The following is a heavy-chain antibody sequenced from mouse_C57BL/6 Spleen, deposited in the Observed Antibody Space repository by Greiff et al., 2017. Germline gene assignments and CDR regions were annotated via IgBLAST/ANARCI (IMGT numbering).Heavy chain of an antibody. Sequence: QVQLQQSGAELVKPGASVKLSCKASGYTFTSYWMQWVKQRPGQGLEWIGEIDPSDSYTNYNQKFKGKATLTVDTSSSTAYMQLSSLTSEDSAVYYCARRSRYYFDYWGQGTTLTVSS. CDR2: IDPSDSYT. CDR1: GYTFTSYW. CDR3: ARRSRYYFDY. D-gene: IGHD6-1*01. J-gene: IGHJ2*01. V-gene: IGHV1-50*01.